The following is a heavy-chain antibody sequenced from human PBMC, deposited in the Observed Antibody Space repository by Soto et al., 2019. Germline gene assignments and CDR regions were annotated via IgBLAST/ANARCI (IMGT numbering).Heavy chain of an antibody. Sequence: PSETLSLTCTVSGGSISSSSYDWGWIRQPPGKGLEWIGSIYYSGSTYYNPSLKSRVTISVDTSKNQFSLKLRSVIAADTAVYYCARDRPNYGSGSYGSGWFDPWGQGTLVTVSS. D-gene: IGHD3-10*01. CDR3: ARDRPNYGSGSYGSGWFDP. CDR1: GGSISSSSYD. V-gene: IGHV4-39*07. CDR2: IYYSGST. J-gene: IGHJ5*02.